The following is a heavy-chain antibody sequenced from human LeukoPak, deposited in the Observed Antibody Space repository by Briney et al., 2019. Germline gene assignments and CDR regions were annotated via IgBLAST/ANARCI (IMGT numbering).Heavy chain of an antibody. Sequence: PSETLSLTCTVSGGSISSYYWSWIRQPPGKGLEWIGSIYYSGSTYYNPSLKSRITISVDTSKNQFSLKLSSVTAADTAVYYCARLVVGATTRFSWYFDYWGQGTLVTVSS. CDR2: IYYSGST. J-gene: IGHJ4*02. CDR1: GGSISSYY. CDR3: ARLVVGATTRFSWYFDY. V-gene: IGHV4-59*05. D-gene: IGHD1-26*01.